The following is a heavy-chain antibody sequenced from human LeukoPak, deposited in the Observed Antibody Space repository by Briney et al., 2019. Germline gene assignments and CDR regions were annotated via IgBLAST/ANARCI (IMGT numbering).Heavy chain of an antibody. J-gene: IGHJ3*02. CDR1: GFTFRSYE. V-gene: IGHV3-21*01. CDR3: ARDRSGSSSVDDAFDI. Sequence: SGGSLRLSCAASGFTFRSYEMNWVRQAPGKGLEWVAYINVITGYIYYADSLKGRFTISRDNAKKSLFLEMNSLRVEDTAVYYCARDRSGSSSVDDAFDIWGQGIMVTVSS. CDR2: INVITGYI. D-gene: IGHD1-26*01.